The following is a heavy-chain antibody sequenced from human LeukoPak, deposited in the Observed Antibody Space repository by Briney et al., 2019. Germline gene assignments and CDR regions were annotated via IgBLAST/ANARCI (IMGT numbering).Heavy chain of an antibody. CDR2: FDPEDGET. D-gene: IGHD5-18*01. CDR3: ATFNSYGYCFDY. J-gene: IGHJ4*02. Sequence: GASVKVSCKASGYTFTSYYMHWVRQAPGKGLEWMGGFDPEDGETIYAQKFQGRVTMTEDTSTDTAYMELSSLRSEDTAVYYCATFNSYGYCFDYWGQGTLVTVSS. CDR1: GYTFTSYY. V-gene: IGHV1-24*01.